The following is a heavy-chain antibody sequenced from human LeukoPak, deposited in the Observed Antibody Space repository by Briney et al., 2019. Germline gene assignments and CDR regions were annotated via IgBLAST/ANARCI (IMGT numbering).Heavy chain of an antibody. J-gene: IGHJ4*02. V-gene: IGHV3-7*01. CDR1: GFTFSNAW. CDR3: ARDSRFYDYVWGSLDY. Sequence: GGSLRLSCAASGFTFSNAWMTWVRQAPGKGLEWVASISPDGGEIHYVDSVKGRFTISRDNAKDSLYLQMNSLRAEDTAVYYCARDSRFYDYVWGSLDYWGQGTLVTVSS. D-gene: IGHD3-16*01. CDR2: ISPDGGEI.